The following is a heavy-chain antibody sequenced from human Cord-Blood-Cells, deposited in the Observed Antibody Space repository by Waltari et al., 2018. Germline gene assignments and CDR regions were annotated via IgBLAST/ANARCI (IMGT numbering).Heavy chain of an antibody. CDR3: AKENDYSNSLFDY. CDR2: ISWDGGST. CDR1: GFTFDDYT. Sequence: EVQLVESGGVVVQPGGSLRLSCAASGFTFDDYTMHRVRQAPGKGLEWVSLISWDGGSTYYADSVKGRFTISRDNSKNSLYLQMNSLRTEDTALYYCAKENDYSNSLFDYWGQGTLVTVSS. D-gene: IGHD4-4*01. V-gene: IGHV3-43*01. J-gene: IGHJ4*02.